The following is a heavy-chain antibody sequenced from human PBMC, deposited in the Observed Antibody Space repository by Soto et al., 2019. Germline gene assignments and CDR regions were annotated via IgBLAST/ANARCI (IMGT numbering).Heavy chain of an antibody. D-gene: IGHD3-22*01. Sequence: GGSLRLSCAASGFTFSLYSMIWVRQAPGKGLEWVASITSSSSYIYYEDSLKGRFTISRDNAKNSLFLQLDSPRAEDTAVYFCVRARSTDSRPDYWGQGTLVTVSS. CDR3: VRARSTDSRPDY. CDR2: ITSSSSYI. CDR1: GFTFSLYS. V-gene: IGHV3-21*01. J-gene: IGHJ4*02.